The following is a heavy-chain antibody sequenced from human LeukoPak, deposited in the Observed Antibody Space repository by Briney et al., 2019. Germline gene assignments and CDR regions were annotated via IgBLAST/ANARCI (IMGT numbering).Heavy chain of an antibody. CDR2: IRSSSSTI. CDR3: ARSLRNAFDI. V-gene: IGHV3-48*01. D-gene: IGHD3-3*01. Sequence: GGTLRLSCAASGFTFSSYSMNWVRQAPGKGLEWVSYIRSSSSTIYYADSVKGRFTISTDNANNSLYLQMNSLRAEDTAVYYCARSLRNAFDIWGQGTMVTVSS. CDR1: GFTFSSYS. J-gene: IGHJ3*02.